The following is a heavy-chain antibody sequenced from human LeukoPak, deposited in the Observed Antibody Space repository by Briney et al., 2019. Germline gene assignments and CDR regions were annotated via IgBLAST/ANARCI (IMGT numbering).Heavy chain of an antibody. CDR1: GFTFSSYG. CDR2: ISYDGSNK. Sequence: QPGGSLRLSCAASGFTFSSYGMHWVRQAPGKGLEWVAVISYDGSNKYYADSVKGRFTISRDNAKNSLYLQMNSLRAEDMALYYCAKTLWFGELLQPFDYWGQGTLVTVSS. J-gene: IGHJ4*02. V-gene: IGHV3-30*18. CDR3: AKTLWFGELLQPFDY. D-gene: IGHD3-10*01.